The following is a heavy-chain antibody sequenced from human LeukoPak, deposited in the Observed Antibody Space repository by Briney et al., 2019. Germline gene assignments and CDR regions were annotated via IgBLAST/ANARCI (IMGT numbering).Heavy chain of an antibody. CDR1: GFTFSNYW. V-gene: IGHV3-74*01. CDR2: IKGDGSHT. J-gene: IGHJ3*02. Sequence: GGSLRLSCAASGFTFSNYWMHWIRQAPGKGLVWVSRIKGDGSHTIYADSVKGRFTISRDNSKNTLYLQMNSLRAEDTAVYYCARDRGHRSHAFDIWGQGTMVTVSS. CDR3: ARDRGHRSHAFDI. D-gene: IGHD3-10*01.